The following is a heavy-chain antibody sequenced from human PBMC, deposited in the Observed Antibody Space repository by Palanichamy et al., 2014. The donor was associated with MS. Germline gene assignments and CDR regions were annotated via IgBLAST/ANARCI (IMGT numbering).Heavy chain of an antibody. D-gene: IGHD2-21*02. CDR1: GGTFTSSA. Sequence: QVQLVQSGAEVKKPGSSVRVSCKASGGTFTSSAVGWVRQAPGQGPEWVGGYINPILDVSNYAQKFQGRVTISADDSTSTAYLELRSLTSEDTAVYYCARDFAGYCGDDCFRGFDYWGQGTLVTVSS. J-gene: IGHJ4*02. V-gene: IGHV1-69*10. CDR2: INPILDVS. CDR3: ARDFAGYCGDDCFRGFDY.